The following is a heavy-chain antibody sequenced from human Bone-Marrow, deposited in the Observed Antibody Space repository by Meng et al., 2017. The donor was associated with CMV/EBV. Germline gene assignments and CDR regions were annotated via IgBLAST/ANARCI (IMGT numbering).Heavy chain of an antibody. CDR1: GYTFTGFF. CDR3: ARENCSSTSCYYGMDV. CDR2: INFNGADT. J-gene: IGHJ6*02. Sequence: ASVKVSCKVSGYTFTGFFLHWVRQAPGQGLEWMGWINFNGADTDYAQKFQGRVTMTRDTSISTAYMELSSLRSEDTAVYYCARENCSSTSCYYGMDVWGQGTTVTVSS. V-gene: IGHV1-2*02. D-gene: IGHD2-2*01.